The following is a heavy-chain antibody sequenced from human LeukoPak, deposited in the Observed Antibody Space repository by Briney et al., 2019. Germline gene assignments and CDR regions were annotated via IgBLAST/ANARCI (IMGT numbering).Heavy chain of an antibody. V-gene: IGHV1-69*04. D-gene: IGHD5-18*01. CDR3: ARGRPYSYGEIDY. Sequence: SVKVSCKASGYTFTSYGISWVRQAPGQGLEWMGRIIPILGIANYAQKFQGRVTITADKSTSTAYMELSSLRSEDTAVYYCARGRPYSYGEIDYWGQGTLVTVSS. CDR2: IIPILGIA. J-gene: IGHJ4*02. CDR1: GYTFTSYG.